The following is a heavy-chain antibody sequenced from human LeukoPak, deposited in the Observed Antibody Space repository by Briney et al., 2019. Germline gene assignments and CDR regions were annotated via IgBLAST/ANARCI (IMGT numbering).Heavy chain of an antibody. J-gene: IGHJ4*02. CDR1: GFTFSDYE. Sequence: GGSLRLSCAASGFTFSDYEMNWARQAPGKGLEWVLYIGSSGSPIYYADSVKGRFSIPRDTAKNSLYLQMNSLRAEDTAVYYCARGGSSRPLAHWGQGTLVTVSS. CDR2: IGSSGSPI. CDR3: ARGGSSRPLAH. D-gene: IGHD1-1*01. V-gene: IGHV3-48*03.